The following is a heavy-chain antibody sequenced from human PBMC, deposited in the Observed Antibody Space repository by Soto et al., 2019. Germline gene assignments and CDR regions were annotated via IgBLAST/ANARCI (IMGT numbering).Heavy chain of an antibody. V-gene: IGHV1-3*01. D-gene: IGHD2-15*01. Sequence: ASVKVSCKASGYTFTSYAMHWVRQAPGQRLEWMGWINAGNGYTKYSQNFQGRVTITRDTSASTAYMELSSLRPEDTAVYYCAREYRYCGGGSCKTWSGGFDIWGQRIMVTVSS. CDR1: GYTFTSYA. J-gene: IGHJ3*02. CDR3: AREYRYCGGGSCKTWSGGFDI. CDR2: INAGNGYT.